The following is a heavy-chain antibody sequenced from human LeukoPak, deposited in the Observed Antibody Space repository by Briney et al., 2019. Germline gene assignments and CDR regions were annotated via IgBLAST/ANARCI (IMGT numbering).Heavy chain of an antibody. CDR1: GFTFSSYA. CDR2: ISGSGGST. Sequence: PGGSLRLSCAASGFTFSSYAMSWVRQAPGQGLEWVSAISGSGGSTYYADSVKGRFTISRDNSKNTLYLQMNSLRAEDTAVYYCAKDLSYGSGIDYWGQGTLVTVSS. CDR3: AKDLSYGSGIDY. V-gene: IGHV3-23*01. J-gene: IGHJ4*02. D-gene: IGHD3-10*01.